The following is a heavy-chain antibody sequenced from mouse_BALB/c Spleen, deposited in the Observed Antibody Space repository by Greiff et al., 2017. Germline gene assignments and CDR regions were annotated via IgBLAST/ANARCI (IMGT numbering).Heavy chain of an antibody. CDR2: IDPANGNT. D-gene: IGHD2-1*01. J-gene: IGHJ2*01. Sequence: EVQLQQSGAELVKPGASVKLSCTASGFNIKDTYMHWVKQRPEQGLEWIGRIDPANGNTKYDPKFQGKATITADTSSNTAYLQLSSLTSEDTAVYYCARYSYGNYFDYWGQGTTLTVSS. V-gene: IGHV14-3*02. CDR1: GFNIKDTY. CDR3: ARYSYGNYFDY.